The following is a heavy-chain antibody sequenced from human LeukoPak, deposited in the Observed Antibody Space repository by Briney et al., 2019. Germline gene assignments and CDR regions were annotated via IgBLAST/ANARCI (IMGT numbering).Heavy chain of an antibody. V-gene: IGHV3-23*01. CDR1: GFTFSSYA. CDR3: PMDSSGYRYFQH. J-gene: IGHJ1*01. Sequence: GGSLRLSCAVSGFTFSSYAMSWVRQAPGKGLEWVSAISGSGGSTYYADSVKGRFTISRDNSKNTLYLQMNSLRAEDTAVYYCPMDSSGYRYFQHWGQGTLVTVSS. CDR2: ISGSGGST. D-gene: IGHD3-22*01.